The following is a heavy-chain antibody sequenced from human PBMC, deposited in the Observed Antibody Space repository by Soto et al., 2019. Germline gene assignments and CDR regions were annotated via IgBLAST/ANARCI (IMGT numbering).Heavy chain of an antibody. CDR2: INPSGGST. V-gene: IGHV1-46*01. J-gene: IGHJ6*02. CDR1: GYTFTSYY. Sequence: ASVKVSCKASGYTFTSYYMHWVRQAPGQGLEWMGIINPSGGSTGYAQKFQGRVTMTRDTSTSTVYMELSSLRSEDTAVYYCARGGPYYYGSGSYYQIGSDYYGMDAWGQGTTVTVSS. D-gene: IGHD3-10*01. CDR3: ARGGPYYYGSGSYYQIGSDYYGMDA.